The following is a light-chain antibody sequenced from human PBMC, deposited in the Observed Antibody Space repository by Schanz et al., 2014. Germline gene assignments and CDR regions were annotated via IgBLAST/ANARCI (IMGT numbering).Light chain of an antibody. CDR3: QSYDSGLSGWV. CDR1: TSNIGSNA. Sequence: QSVLTQPPSVSAAPGQRVTVSCSGSTSNIGSNAVNWFQQFPGKAPKLLIYYDDMLPSGVSDRFSGSKSGTSASLAISGLQAEDEADYYCQSYDSGLSGWVFGGGTKLTVL. CDR2: YDD. J-gene: IGLJ3*02. V-gene: IGLV1-36*01.